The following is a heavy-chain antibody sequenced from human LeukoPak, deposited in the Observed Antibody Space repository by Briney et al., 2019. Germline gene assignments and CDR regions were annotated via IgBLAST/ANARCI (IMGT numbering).Heavy chain of an antibody. CDR2: ISAYNGNT. J-gene: IGHJ6*02. CDR3: ARGCSGGSCSPVYYYGMDV. V-gene: IGHV1-18*01. D-gene: IGHD2-15*01. Sequence: ASVKVSCKASGGTFSSYAISWVRQAPGQGLEWMGWISAYNGNTNYAQKLQGRVTMTTDTSTSTAYMELRSLRSDDTAVYYCARGCSGGSCSPVYYYGMDVWGQGTTVTVSS. CDR1: GGTFSSYA.